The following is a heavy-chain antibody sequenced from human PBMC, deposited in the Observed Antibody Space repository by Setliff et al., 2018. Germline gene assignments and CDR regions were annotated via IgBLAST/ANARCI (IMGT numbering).Heavy chain of an antibody. J-gene: IGHJ4*02. D-gene: IGHD3-22*01. CDR3: ARGSYYDSSGYSPDFFDY. Sequence: ETLSLTCAVSGGSIGSRTYYWGWVRQPPGKGLEWIGSLYYTGNTYYNPSLKSRVTISVDTSKNRFSLKLKSVTAADTAVFYCARGSYYDSSGYSPDFFDYWGQGTLVTVSS. V-gene: IGHV4-39*01. CDR2: LYYTGNT. CDR1: GGSIGSRTYY.